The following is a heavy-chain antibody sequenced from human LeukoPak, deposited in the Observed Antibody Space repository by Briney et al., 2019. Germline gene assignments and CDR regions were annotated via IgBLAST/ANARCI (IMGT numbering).Heavy chain of an antibody. CDR1: GFIFSKNG. Sequence: GGSLRLSCAASGFIFSKNGMHWVRQAPGKGLEWVAFIRHDESKKYYADSVKGRFTISRDNSKNTLSLQMNSLRADDTAVYYCAKFSYGDYVAWGQGTLVTVSS. D-gene: IGHD4-17*01. J-gene: IGHJ5*02. CDR2: IRHDESKK. CDR3: AKFSYGDYVA. V-gene: IGHV3-30*02.